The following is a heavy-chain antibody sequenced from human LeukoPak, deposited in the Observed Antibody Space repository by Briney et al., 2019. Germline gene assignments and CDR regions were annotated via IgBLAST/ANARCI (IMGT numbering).Heavy chain of an antibody. V-gene: IGHV1-18*01. CDR1: GYTFTSYG. CDR3: ARDFYCSSGSCSNCFDP. J-gene: IGHJ5*02. Sequence: ASVKVSCKASGYTFTSYGISWVRQAPGQGLEWMGWISAYNGNTNYAQNLQGRVTMTTDTSTSTAYMELRSLRSDDTAVYYCARDFYCSSGSCSNCFDPWGQGALVTVSS. D-gene: IGHD2-15*01. CDR2: ISAYNGNT.